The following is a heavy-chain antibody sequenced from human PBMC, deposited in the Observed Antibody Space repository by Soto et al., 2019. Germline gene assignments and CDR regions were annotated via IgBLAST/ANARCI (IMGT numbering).Heavy chain of an antibody. CDR3: ASRGVVTTDYYYGLDV. V-gene: IGHV3-7*03. CDR1: GFTFNSYW. D-gene: IGHD3-3*01. J-gene: IGHJ6*02. Sequence: GGSLRLSCAASGFTFNSYWMSCVRQAPGKGLEWVANIKQDGSEKYYVDSVKGRFTISRDNAKKSLYLQMNSLRAEDTAVYYCASRGVVTTDYYYGLDVWGQGTTVTVSS. CDR2: IKQDGSEK.